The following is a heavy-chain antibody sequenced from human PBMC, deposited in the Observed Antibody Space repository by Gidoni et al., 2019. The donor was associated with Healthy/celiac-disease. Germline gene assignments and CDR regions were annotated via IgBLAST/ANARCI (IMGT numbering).Heavy chain of an antibody. V-gene: IGHV4-39*01. CDR3: ARPWSTAGGNDY. J-gene: IGHJ4*02. Sequence: SIYYSGSTYYNPSLKSRVTISVDTSKNQFSLKLSSVTAADTAVYYCARPWSTAGGNDYWGQGTLVTVSS. D-gene: IGHD1-1*01. CDR2: IYYSGST.